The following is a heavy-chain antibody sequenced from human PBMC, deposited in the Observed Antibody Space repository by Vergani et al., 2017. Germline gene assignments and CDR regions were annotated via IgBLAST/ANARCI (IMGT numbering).Heavy chain of an antibody. CDR3: ARQLLYSSSWYNAFDI. J-gene: IGHJ3*02. CDR1: GYSFTSYW. D-gene: IGHD6-13*01. Sequence: EVQLVQSGAEVKKPGESLKISCKGSGYSFTSYWIGWVRQMPGKGLEWMGVIYPGDSDSRYSPSFQGQVTSSADKSISTAYLQWSSLKASDTAMYYCARQLLYSSSWYNAFDIWGQGTMVTVSS. V-gene: IGHV5-51*01. CDR2: IYPGDSDS.